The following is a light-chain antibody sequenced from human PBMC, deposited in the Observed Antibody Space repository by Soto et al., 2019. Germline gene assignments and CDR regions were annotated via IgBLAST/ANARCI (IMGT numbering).Light chain of an antibody. J-gene: IGKJ1*01. CDR3: QQYNNWPRT. Sequence: EIVMTQSPATLSVSPGERATLSCGASQSVSSNLAWYQQKPGQAPRLLIYGASTRATGIPARFSGSGSGTEFTLPISSRKSEDVAVYYCQQYNNWPRTFGQGTKVEIK. CDR1: QSVSSN. CDR2: GAS. V-gene: IGKV3-15*01.